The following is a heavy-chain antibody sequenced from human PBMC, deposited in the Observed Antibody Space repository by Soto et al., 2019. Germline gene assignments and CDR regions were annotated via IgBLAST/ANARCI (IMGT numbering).Heavy chain of an antibody. CDR2: FDPEDGET. D-gene: IGHD3-22*01. V-gene: IGHV1-24*01. Sequence: GASVKVSSKVSGYTLTELSMRWVRQAPGKGLEWMGGFDPEDGETIYAQKFQGRVTMTEDTSTDTAYMELSSLRSEDTAVYYCATDRSSVSSPGTYYDSSGYYSSWGQGTLVTVSS. CDR3: ATDRSSVSSPGTYYDSSGYYSS. CDR1: GYTLTELS. J-gene: IGHJ5*02.